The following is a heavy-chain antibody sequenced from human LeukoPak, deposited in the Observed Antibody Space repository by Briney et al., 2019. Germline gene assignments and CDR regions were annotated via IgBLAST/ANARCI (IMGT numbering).Heavy chain of an antibody. CDR2: IGTAGDT. CDR1: GFTFSSYD. V-gene: IGHV3-13*01. Sequence: GGSLRLSCAASGFTFSSYDMHWVRQATGKGLEWVSAIGTAGDTYYPGSVKGRFTISRENAKNSLYLQMNGLRAGDTAVYYCARVGATTGEFDYWGQGTLVTVSS. D-gene: IGHD1-26*01. J-gene: IGHJ4*02. CDR3: ARVGATTGEFDY.